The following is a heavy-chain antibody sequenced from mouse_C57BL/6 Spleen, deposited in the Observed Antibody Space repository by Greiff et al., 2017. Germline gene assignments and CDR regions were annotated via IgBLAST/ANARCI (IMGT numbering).Heavy chain of an antibody. CDR2: IYPRSGNT. J-gene: IGHJ4*01. CDR3: ARDDYDDGHYAMDY. Sequence: QVQLQQSGAELARPGASVKLSCKASGYTFTSYGISWVKQRPGQGLEWIGGIYPRSGNTYYNEKFKGKAKLTADKSSSTAYMELRSLTSEDSAVYFWARDDYDDGHYAMDYWGQGTSVTVSS. CDR1: GYTFTSYG. D-gene: IGHD2-4*01. V-gene: IGHV1-81*01.